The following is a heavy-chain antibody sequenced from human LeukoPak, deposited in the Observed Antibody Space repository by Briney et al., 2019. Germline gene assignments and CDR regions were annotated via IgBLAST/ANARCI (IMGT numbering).Heavy chain of an antibody. D-gene: IGHD3-16*01. CDR1: GGTFSSYA. J-gene: IGHJ2*01. Sequence: SVKVSCKASGGTFSSYAICWVRQAPGQGLEWMGGIIPIFGTSHYAQKFQGRVTMTADESTSTAYMELSSLRSEDTAVYYCASLRNYGLPYWYFDPWGRGTLVTVSS. CDR2: IIPIFGTS. V-gene: IGHV1-69*13. CDR3: ASLRNYGLPYWYFDP.